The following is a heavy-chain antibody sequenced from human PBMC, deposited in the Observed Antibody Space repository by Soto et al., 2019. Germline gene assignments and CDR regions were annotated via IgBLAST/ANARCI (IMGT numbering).Heavy chain of an antibody. Sequence: QVQLVQSGAEVKKPGSSVKVSCKASGGTFSSYAISWVRQAPGQGLEWMGGIIPIFGTANYAQKFQGRVTITTDKSTSTAYMELGSLRSEDTAVYYGARRTLMGAYCGGDCYWVALDIWGQGTMVTVSS. CDR3: ARRTLMGAYCGGDCYWVALDI. CDR2: IIPIFGTA. J-gene: IGHJ3*02. V-gene: IGHV1-69*06. D-gene: IGHD2-21*02. CDR1: GGTFSSYA.